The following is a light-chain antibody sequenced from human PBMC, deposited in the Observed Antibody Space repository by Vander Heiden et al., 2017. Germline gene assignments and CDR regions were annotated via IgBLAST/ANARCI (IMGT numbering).Light chain of an antibody. Sequence: EIVMTQSPATVAGSPGERASLSCRASQSVSSNVAWYQQKPGQAPRLLIYGASTRATGIPARFSGSGSGTEFTLTISSLQSEDFAVYYCQQYNNWPLTFGGGTKVEIK. CDR3: QQYNNWPLT. CDR2: GAS. CDR1: QSVSSN. V-gene: IGKV3-15*01. J-gene: IGKJ4*01.